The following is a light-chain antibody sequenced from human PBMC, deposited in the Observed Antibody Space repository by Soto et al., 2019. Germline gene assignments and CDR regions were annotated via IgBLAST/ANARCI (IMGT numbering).Light chain of an antibody. CDR1: QSVFYSSNNMNY. CDR3: QQYYDIPLT. CDR2: WAS. J-gene: IGKJ4*01. V-gene: IGKV4-1*01. Sequence: DFVMTQSPDSLAVSLGETATINCKSSQSVFYSSNNMNYLSWYQQKPGQPPKLLIYWASTRKSGVPDRFSGSGSGTDFSLTISSLQPEGVAVYYCQQYYDIPLTYGGGTRVEIK.